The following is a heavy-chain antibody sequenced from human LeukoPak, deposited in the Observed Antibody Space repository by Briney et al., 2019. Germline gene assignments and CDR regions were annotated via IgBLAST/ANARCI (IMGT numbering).Heavy chain of an antibody. Sequence: ASVKVSCKASGYSFTGYYMHWVRQAPGQGLEWMGWINPYSGGTNYAQKFQGRVTMTRDTSISTAYMELSRLRSDDTAVYYCARDGMNYDFWSGYLRYYFDYWGQGTLVTVSS. J-gene: IGHJ4*02. CDR1: GYSFTGYY. CDR2: INPYSGGT. V-gene: IGHV1-2*02. CDR3: ARDGMNYDFWSGYLRYYFDY. D-gene: IGHD3-3*01.